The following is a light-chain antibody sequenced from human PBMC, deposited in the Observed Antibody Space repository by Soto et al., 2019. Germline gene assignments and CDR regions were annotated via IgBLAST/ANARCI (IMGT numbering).Light chain of an antibody. CDR3: QQRGNWPIT. J-gene: IGKJ5*01. Sequence: EIVLTQSPATLSLSPGESATLSCRASQSVSSYLAWYQHKPGQAPRLLIYDASNRVIGVPARFTGSGSGTDFTLSISSLEPEDFSVYFCQQRGNWPITFGQGTRLEIK. CDR2: DAS. CDR1: QSVSSY. V-gene: IGKV3-11*01.